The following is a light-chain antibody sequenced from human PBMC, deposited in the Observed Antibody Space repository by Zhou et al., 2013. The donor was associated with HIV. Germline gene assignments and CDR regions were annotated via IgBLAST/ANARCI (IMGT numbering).Light chain of an antibody. V-gene: IGKV1-39*01. J-gene: IGKJ1*01. CDR3: QQSYSTSRGRWT. Sequence: DMQMTQSPSSLSASVGDRVTITCRTSQSISTFLNWFQQKPGKAPKLLIYAASSLQSGVPSRFSGSGSGTDFTLTISSLQPEDFATYYCQQSYSTSRGRWTFGQGTKLEIK. CDR1: QSISTF. CDR2: AAS.